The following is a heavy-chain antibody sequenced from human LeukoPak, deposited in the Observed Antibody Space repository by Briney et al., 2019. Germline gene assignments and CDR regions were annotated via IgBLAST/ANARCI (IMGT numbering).Heavy chain of an antibody. CDR3: RVVITTTDY. D-gene: IGHD3-22*01. CDR2: ISYDGSNK. V-gene: IGHV3-30*03. Sequence: SGGSLRLSRAASGFTFSSYGMHWVRQAPGKGLEWVAVISYDGSNKYYADPVKGRFTISRDNSKNTLYLQMNSLRAEDTAVYYCRVVITTTDYWGQGTLVTVSS. CDR1: GFTFSSYG. J-gene: IGHJ4*02.